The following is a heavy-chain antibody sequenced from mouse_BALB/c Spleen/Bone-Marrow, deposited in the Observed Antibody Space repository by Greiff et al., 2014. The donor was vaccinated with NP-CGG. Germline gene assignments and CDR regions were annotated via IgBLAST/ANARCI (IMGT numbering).Heavy chain of an antibody. V-gene: IGHV14-3*02. Sequence: VQLQQSGAELVKPGASVKLSCTASGFNIKDTYMHWVKQRPEQGLEWIGRIDPANGNTKYDPKFQGKATITADTSSNTAYLQLSSLTSEDTAVYYCAFYYYGSSLFAYWGQGTQVTVSA. J-gene: IGHJ3*01. CDR3: AFYYYGSSLFAY. CDR2: IDPANGNT. CDR1: GFNIKDTY. D-gene: IGHD1-1*01.